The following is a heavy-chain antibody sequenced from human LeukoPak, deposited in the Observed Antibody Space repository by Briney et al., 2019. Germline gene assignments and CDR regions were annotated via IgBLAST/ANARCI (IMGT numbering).Heavy chain of an antibody. CDR3: ARGRLEYDFWSPADAFDI. J-gene: IGHJ3*02. V-gene: IGHV4-61*10. CDR1: GNSISSGDNY. D-gene: IGHD3-3*01. Sequence: SETLSLTCTVSGNSISSGDNYWSWIRQPAGKGLEWIGEVYHSGSTNYNPSLKSRVTISVDTSKNQFSLKLSSVTAADTAVYYCARGRLEYDFWSPADAFDIWGQGTMVTVSS. CDR2: VYHSGST.